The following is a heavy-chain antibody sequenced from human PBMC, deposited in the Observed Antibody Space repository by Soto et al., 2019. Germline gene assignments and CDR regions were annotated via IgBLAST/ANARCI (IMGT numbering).Heavy chain of an antibody. CDR3: ARDYGDYYFDY. V-gene: IGHV4-59*01. Sequence: SETLSLTCTVSGGSISSYYWSWIRQPPGKGLEWIGYIYYSGSTNYNPSLKSRVTISEDTSKNKISLKLRTVTTADTAVYYCARDYGDYYFDYWGQGTLVTVS. D-gene: IGHD4-17*01. CDR2: IYYSGST. J-gene: IGHJ4*02. CDR1: GGSISSYY.